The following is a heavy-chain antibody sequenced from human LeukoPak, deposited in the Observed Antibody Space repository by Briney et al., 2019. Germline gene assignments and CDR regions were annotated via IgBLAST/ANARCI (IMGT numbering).Heavy chain of an antibody. CDR3: ARGSLWFGELSPIPYYYYYGMDV. CDR1: GFTFSSYE. Sequence: PGGSLRLSCAASGFTFSSYEMNWVRQAPGKGLEWVSYIGSSGSTIYYADSVKGRFTISRDNAKNSLYLQMSSLRAEDTAVYYCARGSLWFGELSPIPYYYYYGMDVWGQGTTVTVSS. D-gene: IGHD3-10*01. CDR2: IGSSGSTI. J-gene: IGHJ6*02. V-gene: IGHV3-48*03.